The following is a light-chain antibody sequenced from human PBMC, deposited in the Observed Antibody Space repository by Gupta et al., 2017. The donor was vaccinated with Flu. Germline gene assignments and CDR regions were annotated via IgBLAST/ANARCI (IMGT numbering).Light chain of an antibody. CDR2: KDS. Sequence: SYELTQPPSVSVSPGQTARITCSGDALPKQYAYWYQQKPGQAPVLVIDKDSERPSGIPERCSGSSSGTTVTLTISGVQAEDEADYYCQSADSSGTYVVFGGGTKLTVL. V-gene: IGLV3-25*02. J-gene: IGLJ2*01. CDR3: QSADSSGTYVV. CDR1: ALPKQY.